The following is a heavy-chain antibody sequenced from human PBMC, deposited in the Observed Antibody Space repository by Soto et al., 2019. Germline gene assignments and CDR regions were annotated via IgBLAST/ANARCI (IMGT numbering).Heavy chain of an antibody. CDR2: ISYDGSNK. CDR1: GFTFSSYG. V-gene: IGHV3-30*18. Sequence: QVQLVESGGGVVQPGRSLRLSCAASGFTFSSYGMHWVRQAPGKGLEWVAVISYDGSNKYYADPVKGRFTISRDNSKNTLYLQMNSLRAEDTAVYYCAKDGSGSYYFDYWGQGTLVTVSS. J-gene: IGHJ4*02. CDR3: AKDGSGSYYFDY. D-gene: IGHD1-26*01.